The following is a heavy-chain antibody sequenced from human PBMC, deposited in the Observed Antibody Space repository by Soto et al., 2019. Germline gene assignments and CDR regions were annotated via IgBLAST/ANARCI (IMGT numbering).Heavy chain of an antibody. CDR1: GRTFSSYA. D-gene: IGHD6-13*01. V-gene: IGHV1-69*06. CDR3: ARGLAGSWQQNWFDP. Sequence: LVKVPCKASGRTFSSYAISWVRQAPGQGLEWMGGIIPIFGTANYAQKFQGRVTITADKSTSTAYMELSSLRSEDTAVYYCARGLAGSWQQNWFDPWGQGTLVTLSS. J-gene: IGHJ5*02. CDR2: IIPIFGTA.